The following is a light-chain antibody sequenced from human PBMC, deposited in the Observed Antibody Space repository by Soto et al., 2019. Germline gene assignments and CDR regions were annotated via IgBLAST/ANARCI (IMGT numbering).Light chain of an antibody. Sequence: DIVMTQSPLSLPVTPGEPASISCRSSQSLMYSNGYNYLDWYLQTPGQSPQLLIYLGSNRASGVPARVSGSGSGRDFTVKISSVEAEDVGVYYCMQALQTPFTFGPGTKVDIK. CDR2: LGS. CDR1: QSLMYSNGYNY. J-gene: IGKJ3*01. V-gene: IGKV2-28*01. CDR3: MQALQTPFT.